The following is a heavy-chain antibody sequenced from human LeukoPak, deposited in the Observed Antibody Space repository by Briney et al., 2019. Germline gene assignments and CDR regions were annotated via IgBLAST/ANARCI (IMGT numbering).Heavy chain of an antibody. J-gene: IGHJ5*02. CDR3: ARGASGIQLWFFDP. CDR2: IKQDGSEK. V-gene: IGHV3-7*01. D-gene: IGHD5-18*01. Sequence: GGSLRLSCAVSGFTFSSYWLSWVRQAPGKGLEWVANIKQDGSEKYYVDSVKGRFTISRDNAKSSLYLQMNSLRAEDAAVYYCARGASGIQLWFFDPWGQGTLVTVSS. CDR1: GFTFSSYW.